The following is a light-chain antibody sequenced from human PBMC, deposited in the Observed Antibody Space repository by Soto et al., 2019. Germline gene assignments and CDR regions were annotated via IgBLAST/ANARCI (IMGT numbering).Light chain of an antibody. J-gene: IGKJ4*01. CDR1: QDISNY. CDR3: QQYDNLPLT. V-gene: IGKV1-33*01. Sequence: DIPMTQSPSSLSASVGDRVTITCQASQDISNYLNWYQQKPGKAPKLLIYDASNLETGVPSRFSGSGSETDFTFTISSLQPEDIATYYCQQYDNLPLTFGGGTKVEIK. CDR2: DAS.